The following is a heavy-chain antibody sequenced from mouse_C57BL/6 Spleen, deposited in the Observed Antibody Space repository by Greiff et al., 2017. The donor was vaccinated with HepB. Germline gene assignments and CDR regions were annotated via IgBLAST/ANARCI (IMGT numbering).Heavy chain of an antibody. Sequence: EVQLVESGGGLVQSGRSLRLSCATSGFTFSDFYMEWVRQAPGKGLEWIAASRNKANDYTTEYSAYVKGRFIVSRDTSQSILYLQMNALRAEDTAIYYCARADGYYWYFDVWGTGTTVTVSS. CDR1: GFTFSDFY. CDR3: ARADGYYWYFDV. V-gene: IGHV7-1*01. D-gene: IGHD2-3*01. J-gene: IGHJ1*03. CDR2: SRNKANDYTT.